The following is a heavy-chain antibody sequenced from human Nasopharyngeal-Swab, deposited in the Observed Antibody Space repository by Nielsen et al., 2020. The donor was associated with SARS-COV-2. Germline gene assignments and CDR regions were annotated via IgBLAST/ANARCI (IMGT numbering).Heavy chain of an antibody. CDR1: GFTFSSYS. V-gene: IGHV3-21*01. CDR3: ARDHSSSYPGTAGYGMDV. D-gene: IGHD6-6*01. Sequence: GGSLRLSCAASGFTFSSYSMNWVRQAPGMGLEWVSSISSSSSYIYYADSVKGRFTISRDNAKNSLYLQMNSLRAEDTAVYYCARDHSSSYPGTAGYGMDVWGQGTTVTVSS. J-gene: IGHJ6*02. CDR2: ISSSSSYI.